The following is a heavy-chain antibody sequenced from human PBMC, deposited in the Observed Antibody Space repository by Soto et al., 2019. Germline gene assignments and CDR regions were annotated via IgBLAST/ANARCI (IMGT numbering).Heavy chain of an antibody. CDR3: AKPGGVYWYFDL. D-gene: IGHD3-3*01. J-gene: IGHJ2*01. CDR2: ISGSGANT. V-gene: IGHV3-23*01. Sequence: GGSLRLSCAAAGFTFSDYAMNWVRQAPGKGLEWVSAISGSGANTYYADSVKGRFTISRANSENTLFLQMSSLRAEDTATYYCAKPGGVYWYFDLWGRGTLVTVAS. CDR1: GFTFSDYA.